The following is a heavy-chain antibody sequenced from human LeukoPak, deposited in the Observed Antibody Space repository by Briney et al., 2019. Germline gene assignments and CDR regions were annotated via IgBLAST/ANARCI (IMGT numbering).Heavy chain of an antibody. J-gene: IGHJ6*04. Sequence: GGSLRLSCAASGFSFSSFAMTWVRQAPGKGLEWVSGIIDTGGASYYADSVKGRFTISRDNSKNTLFLQMNSLRAEDTAVYYCAKFNGHPTTNYYMDVWGEGTTVTVSS. V-gene: IGHV3-23*01. CDR2: IIDTGGAS. D-gene: IGHD3-10*01. CDR1: GFSFSSFA. CDR3: AKFNGHPTTNYYMDV.